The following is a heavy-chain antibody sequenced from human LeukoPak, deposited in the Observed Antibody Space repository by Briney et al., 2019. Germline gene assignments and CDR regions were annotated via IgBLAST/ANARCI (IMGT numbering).Heavy chain of an antibody. D-gene: IGHD6-19*01. J-gene: IGHJ4*02. V-gene: IGHV1-24*01. Sequence: ASVKVSCKVSGYTLTELSMHWVRQAPGKGLEWMGGFDPEDGETIYAQKFQGRVTMTEDTSTDTAYMELSSLRSEDTAVYYCARERAGMYSSGWAFDYWGQGTLVTVSS. CDR2: FDPEDGET. CDR1: GYTLTELS. CDR3: ARERAGMYSSGWAFDY.